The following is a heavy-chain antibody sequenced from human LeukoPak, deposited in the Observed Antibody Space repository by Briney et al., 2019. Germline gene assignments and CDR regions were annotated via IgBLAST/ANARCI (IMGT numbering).Heavy chain of an antibody. J-gene: IGHJ6*03. Sequence: SETLSLTCAVYGGSFSGYYWSWIRQPPGKGLEWIGEINHSGSTNYNPSLKSRVTILVDTSKNQFSLKLSSVTAADTAVYYCARHGLWFGEYYYYMDVWGKGATVTISS. V-gene: IGHV4-34*01. CDR1: GGSFSGYY. CDR3: ARHGLWFGEYYYYMDV. CDR2: INHSGST. D-gene: IGHD3-10*01.